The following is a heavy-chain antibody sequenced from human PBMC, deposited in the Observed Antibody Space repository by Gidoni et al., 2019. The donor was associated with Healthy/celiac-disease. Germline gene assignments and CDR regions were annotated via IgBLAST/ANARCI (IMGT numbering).Heavy chain of an antibody. CDR1: GFPFSSYA. Sequence: EVQLLESGGGLVHPGGSLRLSCAASGFPFSSYAMSWVRQAPGKGLEWVSAISGSGGSTYYADSVKGRFTISRDNSKNTLYLQMNSLRAEDTAVYYCAKAYVTTTFSDWFDPWGQGTLVTVSS. CDR2: ISGSGGST. J-gene: IGHJ5*02. CDR3: AKAYVTTTFSDWFDP. V-gene: IGHV3-23*01. D-gene: IGHD4-17*01.